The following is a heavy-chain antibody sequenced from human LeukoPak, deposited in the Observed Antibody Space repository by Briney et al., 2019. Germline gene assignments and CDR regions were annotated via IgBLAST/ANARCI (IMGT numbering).Heavy chain of an antibody. CDR3: ARERAYYYDSSGYHYGMDV. D-gene: IGHD3-22*01. J-gene: IGHJ6*02. V-gene: IGHV4-4*07. CDR2: IYTSGRT. CDR1: GGSISSHL. Sequence: PSDTLSLTCTVSGGSISSHLWSCLRQPAGKALEEIGSIYTSGRTNYNPSLKRRVTMSVDTSKNQFSLKLSSVTAADTAVYYCARERAYYYDSSGYHYGMDVWGQGTTVTVSS.